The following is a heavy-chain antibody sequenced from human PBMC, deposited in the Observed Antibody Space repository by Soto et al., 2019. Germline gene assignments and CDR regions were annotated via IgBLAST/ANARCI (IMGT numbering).Heavy chain of an antibody. V-gene: IGHV1-69*06. CDR3: ARDLGGNSYWSGYSYYYGMDV. CDR2: IIPIFGTA. D-gene: IGHD3-3*01. J-gene: IGHJ6*02. CDR1: GGTFSSYA. Sequence: SVKVSCKASGGTFSSYAISWVRQAPGQGLEWMGGIIPIFGTANYAQKFQGRVTITADKSTSTAYMELSSLRSEDTAVYYCARDLGGNSYWSGYSYYYGMDVCGQGTTVTVS.